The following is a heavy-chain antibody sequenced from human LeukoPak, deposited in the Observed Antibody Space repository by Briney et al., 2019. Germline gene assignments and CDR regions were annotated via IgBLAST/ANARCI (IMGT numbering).Heavy chain of an antibody. J-gene: IGHJ4*02. Sequence: SQTLSLTCTVSGGSISSGDYYWSWIRQPPRKGLEWIGYIYYSGSTYYNPSLKSRVTISVDTSKNQFSLKLSSVTAADTAVYYCARATNFDWLSDNAPGFDYWGQGTLVTVSS. D-gene: IGHD3-9*01. CDR3: ARATNFDWLSDNAPGFDY. V-gene: IGHV4-30-4*01. CDR2: IYYSGST. CDR1: GGSISSGDYY.